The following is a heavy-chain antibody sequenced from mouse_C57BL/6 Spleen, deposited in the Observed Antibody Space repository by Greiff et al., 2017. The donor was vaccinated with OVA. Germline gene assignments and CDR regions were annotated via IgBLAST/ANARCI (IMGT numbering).Heavy chain of an antibody. CDR1: GYAFTNYL. D-gene: IGHD2-4*01. Sequence: VQVVESGAELVRPGTSVKVSCKASGYAFTNYLIEWVKQRPGQGLEWIGVINPGSGGTNYNEKFKGKATLTADKSSSTAYMQLSSLTSEDSAVYFCARPYDYDPYAMDYWGQGTSVTVSS. CDR3: ARPYDYDPYAMDY. V-gene: IGHV1-54*01. J-gene: IGHJ4*01. CDR2: INPGSGGT.